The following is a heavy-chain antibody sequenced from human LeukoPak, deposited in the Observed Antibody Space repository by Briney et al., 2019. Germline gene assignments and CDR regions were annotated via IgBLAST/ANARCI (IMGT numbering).Heavy chain of an antibody. J-gene: IGHJ4*02. V-gene: IGHV1-8*01. CDR3: ARDLGLTANSLGHIVVVTGRGYFDY. CDR2: MHPNSGNT. Sequence: ASVKVSCKASGYTFTSYDINWVPQATGQELEWMGWMHPNSGNTGYAQKFQGRVTMTRNTSISTAYMELSSLRSEDTAVYYCARDLGLTANSLGHIVVVTGRGYFDYWGQGTLVTVSS. CDR1: GYTFTSYD. D-gene: IGHD2-21*02.